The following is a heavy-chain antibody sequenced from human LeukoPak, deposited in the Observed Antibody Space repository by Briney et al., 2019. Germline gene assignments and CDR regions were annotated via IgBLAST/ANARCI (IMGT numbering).Heavy chain of an antibody. CDR3: ARFRYCTSDTSCYYDFDY. V-gene: IGHV4-59*01. CDR1: GGSISGYY. D-gene: IGHD2-2*01. CDR2: IYYSGST. J-gene: IGHJ4*02. Sequence: SSETLSLTCTVSGGSISGYYWSWIRQPPERGLEWIGHIYYSGSTNYNPSLKSRVTVSVDTSKNQFSLKLSSMTAADTAVYYCARFRYCTSDTSCYYDFDYWGQGTLVTVSS.